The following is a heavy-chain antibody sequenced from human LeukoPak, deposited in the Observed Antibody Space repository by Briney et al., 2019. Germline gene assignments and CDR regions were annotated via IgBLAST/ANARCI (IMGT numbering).Heavy chain of an antibody. D-gene: IGHD2/OR15-2a*01. V-gene: IGHV3-11*04. CDR3: ARGVGNFRYYFDF. J-gene: IGHJ4*02. CDR1: GFIFSDYY. Sequence: KSGGSLRLSCAASGFIFSDYYMSWIRQAPGKGLEWVSSISASGTYIYYADLMEGRFTISRDNAKNSLYLQMNSLRAEDTAVYYCARGVGNFRYYFDFWGQGTLVTVSS. CDR2: ISASGTYI.